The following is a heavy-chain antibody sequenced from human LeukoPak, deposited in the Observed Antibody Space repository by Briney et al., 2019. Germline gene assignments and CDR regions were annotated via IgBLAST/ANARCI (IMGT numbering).Heavy chain of an antibody. CDR1: GIIFSIYT. CDR3: VRDLTIVGVAQVHH. V-gene: IGHV3-48*01. D-gene: IGHD1-26*01. J-gene: IGHJ5*02. CDR2: ISTNSGTI. Sequence: GGSLRLSCAASGIIFSIYTMNWVRQAPGKGLEWISYISTNSGTIWYADSVKGRFTISRDNAKNSLYLQMSSLRAEDTAVYHCVRDLTIVGVAQVHHWGQGTLVTVSS.